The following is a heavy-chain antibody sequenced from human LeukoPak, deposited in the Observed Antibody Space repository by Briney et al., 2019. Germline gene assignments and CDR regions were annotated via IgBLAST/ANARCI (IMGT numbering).Heavy chain of an antibody. CDR1: GFSLSTSGVG. V-gene: IGHV2-5*01. CDR2: IYWNDDK. D-gene: IGHD3-9*01. CDR3: ARADWSYYFDY. J-gene: IGHJ4*02. Sequence: ESGPTLVNPTQTLTLTCTFSGFSLSTSGVGVGWIRQPPGKALEWLALIYWNDDKRYSPSLKGRLTITKDTSKNQVVLTMTNVDPVDTATYYCARADWSYYFDYWGQGTLVTVSS.